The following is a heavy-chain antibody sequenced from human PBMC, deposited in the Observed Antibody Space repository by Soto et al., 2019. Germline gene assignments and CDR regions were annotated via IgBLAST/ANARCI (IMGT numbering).Heavy chain of an antibody. CDR1: GFTFSSYA. CDR2: ISYDGSNK. Sequence: PGGSLRLSCAASGFTFSSYAMHWVRQAPGKGLEWVAVISYDGSNKYYADSVKGRFTISRDNSKNTLYLQMNSLRAEDTAVYYCAISMIVVVTPTFDYWGQGTLVTVSS. CDR3: AISMIVVVTPTFDY. J-gene: IGHJ4*02. D-gene: IGHD3-22*01. V-gene: IGHV3-30*04.